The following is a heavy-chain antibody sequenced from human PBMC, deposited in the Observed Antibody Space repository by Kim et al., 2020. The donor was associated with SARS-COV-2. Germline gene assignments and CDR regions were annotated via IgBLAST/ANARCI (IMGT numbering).Heavy chain of an antibody. CDR2: IYYSRSN. CDR3: ARGDTIFGVVINAFDI. J-gene: IGHJ3*02. D-gene: IGHD3-3*01. CDR1: GGSISSGGYY. Sequence: SETLSLTCTVSGGSISSGGYYWSWIRQHPGKGLEWIGYIYYSRSNYYNPSLKSRVTISVDTSKNQFSLKLSSVTAADTAVYYCARGDTIFGVVINAFDIWGQGTMVTVSS. V-gene: IGHV4-31*03.